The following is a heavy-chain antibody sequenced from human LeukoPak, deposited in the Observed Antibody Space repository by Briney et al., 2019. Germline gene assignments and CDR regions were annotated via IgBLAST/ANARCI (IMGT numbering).Heavy chain of an antibody. CDR3: ARDPGYYGSGSYYAPFDY. Sequence: GGSLRLSCAVSGFTFSSYSMNWVRQAPGKGLEWVSSISSSSSYIYYADSVKGRFTISRDNAKNSLYLQMNSLRAEDTAVYYCARDPGYYGSGSYYAPFDYWGQGTLVTVSS. D-gene: IGHD3-10*01. V-gene: IGHV3-21*01. J-gene: IGHJ4*02. CDR1: GFTFSSYS. CDR2: ISSSSSYI.